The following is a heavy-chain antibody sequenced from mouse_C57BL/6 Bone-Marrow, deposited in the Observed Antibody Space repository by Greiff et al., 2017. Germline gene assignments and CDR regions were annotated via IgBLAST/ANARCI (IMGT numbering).Heavy chain of an antibody. V-gene: IGHV1-53*01. CDR3: ARSGEIYYGYDEGFAY. J-gene: IGHJ3*01. CDR1: GYTFTSYW. Sequence: VQLKQPGTELVKPGASVKLSCKASGYTFTSYWMHWVKQRPGQGLEWIGNINPSNGGTNYNEKFKSKATLTVDKSSSTAYMQLSSLTSEDSAVYYCARSGEIYYGYDEGFAYWGQGTLVTVSA. CDR2: INPSNGGT. D-gene: IGHD2-2*01.